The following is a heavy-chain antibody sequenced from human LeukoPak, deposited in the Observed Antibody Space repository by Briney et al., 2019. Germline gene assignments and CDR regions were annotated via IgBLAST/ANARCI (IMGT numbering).Heavy chain of an antibody. CDR1: GFTFSSYS. J-gene: IGHJ3*02. D-gene: IGHD5/OR15-5a*01. Sequence: GGSLRLSCAASGFTFSSYSMNWVRQAPGKGLEWVSYIITSSSTIYYADSVKGRFTISRDDAKNSLYLQMNSLRAEDTAVYYCAREGLYASDIWGQGTMVTVSS. CDR3: AREGLYASDI. V-gene: IGHV3-48*04. CDR2: IITSSSTI.